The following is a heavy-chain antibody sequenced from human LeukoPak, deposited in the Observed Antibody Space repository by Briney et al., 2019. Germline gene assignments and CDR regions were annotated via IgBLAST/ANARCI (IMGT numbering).Heavy chain of an antibody. CDR3: ARLVYSGSYNDY. Sequence: GGSLRLSCAASGFTFSSYGMHWVRQAPGKGLEWVAVISYDGSNKYYADSVKGRFTISRDNSKNTLYLQMNSLRAEDTAVYYCARLVYSGSYNDYWGQGTLVTVSS. J-gene: IGHJ4*02. CDR2: ISYDGSNK. V-gene: IGHV3-30*03. CDR1: GFTFSSYG. D-gene: IGHD1-26*01.